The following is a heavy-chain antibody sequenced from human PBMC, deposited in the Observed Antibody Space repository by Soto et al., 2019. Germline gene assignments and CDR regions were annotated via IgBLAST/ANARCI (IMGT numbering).Heavy chain of an antibody. J-gene: IGHJ5*02. Sequence: ASVKVSCKASGYTFTSYDINWVRQATGQGLEWMGWMNPNSGNTGYAQKFQGRVTMTRNTSISTAYMELSSLRSEDTAVYYCARGRLPSPYDLSWFDPWGKGTLVTVSS. V-gene: IGHV1-8*01. CDR1: GYTFTSYD. CDR2: MNPNSGNT. CDR3: ARGRLPSPYDLSWFDP. D-gene: IGHD3-3*01.